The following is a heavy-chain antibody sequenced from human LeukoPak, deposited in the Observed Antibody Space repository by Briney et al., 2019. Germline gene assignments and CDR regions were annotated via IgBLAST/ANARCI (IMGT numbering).Heavy chain of an antibody. Sequence: ASVKVSCKASVYTFTTYQINWVRQATGQGLEWMGWMNPNSGNTGYAQNFQGRVTITRNTSITTAYMELSSLRSEDTAVYYCARGPPYDSSGYYGDYWGQGTLVTVSS. CDR1: VYTFTTYQ. J-gene: IGHJ4*02. CDR2: MNPNSGNT. V-gene: IGHV1-8*03. CDR3: ARGPPYDSSGYYGDY. D-gene: IGHD3-22*01.